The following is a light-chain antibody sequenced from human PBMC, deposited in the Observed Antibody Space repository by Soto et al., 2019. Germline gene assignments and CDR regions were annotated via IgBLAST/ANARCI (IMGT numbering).Light chain of an antibody. CDR2: AAS. V-gene: IGKV1-12*01. CDR3: QQAISFPRT. CDR1: QSISTW. J-gene: IGKJ1*01. Sequence: DLQMTQSPSSVSASVGDRVTITCRASQSISTWLAWYQQKPGKAPNLLISAASNLQSGAPSRFSGSGSGTDFTLIISSLQPEDFATYYCQQAISFPRTFGQGTQVEIK.